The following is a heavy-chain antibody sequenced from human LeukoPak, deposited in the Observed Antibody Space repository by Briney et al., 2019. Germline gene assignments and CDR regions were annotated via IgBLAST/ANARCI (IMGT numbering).Heavy chain of an antibody. D-gene: IGHD3-16*01. CDR1: GDSISRNSVA. Sequence: SQTLSLTCAISGDSISRNSVAWNWIRQSPSRGLEWLGRTYYRSKWYDDYAVSVKSRITITPDTSKNQFSLQLNSVTPEDTAVYYCARWGHGLAHFGYWGQGTLVSVSS. CDR2: TYYRSKWYD. V-gene: IGHV6-1*01. CDR3: ARWGHGLAHFGY. J-gene: IGHJ4*02.